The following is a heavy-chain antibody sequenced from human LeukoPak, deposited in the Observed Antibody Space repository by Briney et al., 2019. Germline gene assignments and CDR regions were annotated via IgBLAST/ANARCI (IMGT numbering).Heavy chain of an antibody. Sequence: GGSLRLSCAASGFTFSSYSMNWVRQAPGKGLEWVSSISSSSSYIYYADSVRGRFTISRDNAKNSLYLQMNSLRAEDTAVYYCARDQGNIVATITSSDYWGQGTLVTVSS. J-gene: IGHJ4*02. D-gene: IGHD5-12*01. V-gene: IGHV3-21*01. CDR3: ARDQGNIVATITSSDY. CDR1: GFTFSSYS. CDR2: ISSSSSYI.